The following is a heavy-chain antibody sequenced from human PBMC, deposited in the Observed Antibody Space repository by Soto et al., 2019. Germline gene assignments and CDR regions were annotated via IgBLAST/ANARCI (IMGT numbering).Heavy chain of an antibody. Sequence: QVQLVQSGAEVKKPGSSVKVSCKASGGTFSSYTISWVRQAPGPGHEWMGRIIPILGIANYAQKFQGRGPLTADKSKSTAWMELSGLRSEDTDVYYCASDMGYGYHSGHYYYGMDVWGQGTTVTV. CDR1: GGTFSSYT. CDR3: ASDMGYGYHSGHYYYGMDV. J-gene: IGHJ6*02. V-gene: IGHV1-69*02. CDR2: IIPILGIA. D-gene: IGHD5-12*01.